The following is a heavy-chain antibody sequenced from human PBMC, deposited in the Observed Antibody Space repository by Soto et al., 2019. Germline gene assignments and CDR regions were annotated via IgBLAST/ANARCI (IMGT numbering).Heavy chain of an antibody. D-gene: IGHD6-6*01. CDR1: GGTFSSYA. CDR2: IIPIFGTA. CDR3: ARDRWAARFYYYDGMDV. V-gene: IGHV1-69*01. J-gene: IGHJ6*02. Sequence: QVQLVQSGAEVKKPGSSVKVSCKASGGTFSSYAISWVRQAPGQGLEWMGGIIPIFGTANYAQKFQGRVTITADESTSTAYMELSSLRSEDTAVYYCARDRWAARFYYYDGMDVWGQGTTVTVSS.